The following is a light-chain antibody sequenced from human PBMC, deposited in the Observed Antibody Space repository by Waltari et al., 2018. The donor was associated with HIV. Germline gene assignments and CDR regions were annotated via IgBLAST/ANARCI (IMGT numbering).Light chain of an antibody. CDR2: STN. J-gene: IGLJ3*02. CDR1: SGSVSTSYY. V-gene: IGLV8-61*01. CDR3: VLYMGGGIWV. Sequence: QTVVTQEPSFSVSPGGTVTLTCGLNSGSVSTSYYPSWYQQTPGQNPRTLIYSTNTRSSGVPDRFSGSILGNKAALTITGAQADDESDYYCVLYMGGGIWVFGGGTKVTVL.